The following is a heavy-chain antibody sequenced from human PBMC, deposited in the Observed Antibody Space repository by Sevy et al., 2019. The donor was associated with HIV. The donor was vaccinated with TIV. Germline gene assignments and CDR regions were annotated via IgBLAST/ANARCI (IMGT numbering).Heavy chain of an antibody. D-gene: IGHD2-2*01. CDR3: ARHCGSTSCSHAFDI. J-gene: IGHJ3*02. Sequence: SETLSLTCAVYGGSFSGYYWSWIRQPPGKGLEWIGEIKHSGSTNYNPSLKSRVTISVDTSKNQFSLKLSSVPAADTAVYYCARHCGSTSCSHAFDIWGQGTMVTVSS. CDR2: IKHSGST. V-gene: IGHV4-34*01. CDR1: GGSFSGYY.